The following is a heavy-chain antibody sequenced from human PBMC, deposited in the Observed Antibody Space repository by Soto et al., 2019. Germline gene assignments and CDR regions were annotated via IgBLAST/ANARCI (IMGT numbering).Heavy chain of an antibody. Sequence: QVQLVQSGAEVQRPGSSVHVSCKASGGSFSSYTVSWVRQAPGQGLEWMGRIIPPLDKTNYAQKFQGRLTITADRSTSTVYMELSSLRVADTAVYYCAPTTGALVPVPSWGLGTLVTVSS. J-gene: IGHJ5*02. CDR2: IIPPLDKT. CDR1: GGSFSSYT. CDR3: APTTGALVPVPS. V-gene: IGHV1-69*02. D-gene: IGHD1-1*01.